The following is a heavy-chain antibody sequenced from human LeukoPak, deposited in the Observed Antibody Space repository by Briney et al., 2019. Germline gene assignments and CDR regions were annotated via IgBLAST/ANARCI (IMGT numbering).Heavy chain of an antibody. CDR1: GGSISSGDYY. Sequence: PSQTLSLTCTVSGGSISSGDYYWSWIRQPPGKGLEWIGYIYYSGSTYYNPSLKSRVTISVDTSKNQFSLKLSSVTAADTAVYYCARDLSLSDGEDAFDIWGQGTMVTVSS. J-gene: IGHJ3*02. CDR2: IYYSGST. V-gene: IGHV4-30-4*08. D-gene: IGHD2-21*01. CDR3: ARDLSLSDGEDAFDI.